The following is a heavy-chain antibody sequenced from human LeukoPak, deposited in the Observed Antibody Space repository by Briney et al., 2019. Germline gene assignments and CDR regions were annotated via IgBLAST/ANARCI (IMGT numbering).Heavy chain of an antibody. J-gene: IGHJ4*02. V-gene: IGHV1-69*04. Sequence: ASVKVSCKASGGTFSSYAISWVRQAPGQGLEWMGRIIPILGIENYAQKFQGRVTITADKSTSTAYMELSSLRSEDTAVYYCARASQLDDSSGYYSYWGQGTLVTVSS. CDR1: GGTFSSYA. CDR2: IIPILGIE. CDR3: ARASQLDDSSGYYSY. D-gene: IGHD3-22*01.